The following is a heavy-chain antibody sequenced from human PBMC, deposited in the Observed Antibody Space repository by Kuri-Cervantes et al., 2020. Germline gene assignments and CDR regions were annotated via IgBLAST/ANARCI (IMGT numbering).Heavy chain of an antibody. CDR2: ISSSSSYI. V-gene: IGHV3-21*01. CDR1: GFTFSSYS. CDR3: ARAPLTFLDY. Sequence: GGSLRLSCAASGFTFSSYSMNWVRQAPGKGLEWVSSISSSSSYIYYADSVKGRFTISRDNAKNPLYLQMNSLRAEDTAVYYCARAPLTFLDYWGQGTLVTVSS. J-gene: IGHJ4*02. D-gene: IGHD2-21*01.